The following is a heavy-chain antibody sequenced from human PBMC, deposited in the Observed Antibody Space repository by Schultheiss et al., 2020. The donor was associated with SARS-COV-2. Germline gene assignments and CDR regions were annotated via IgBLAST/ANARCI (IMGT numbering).Heavy chain of an antibody. CDR1: GFTFDDYA. D-gene: IGHD2-15*01. V-gene: IGHV3-9*01. J-gene: IGHJ4*02. Sequence: SLKISCAASGFTFDDYAMHWVRQAPGKGLEWVSGISWNSGSIGYADSVKGRFTISRDNSKNTLYLQMNSLRAEDTAVYYCAKALVVVAGNYFDYWGQGTLVTVSS. CDR2: ISWNSGSI. CDR3: AKALVVVAGNYFDY.